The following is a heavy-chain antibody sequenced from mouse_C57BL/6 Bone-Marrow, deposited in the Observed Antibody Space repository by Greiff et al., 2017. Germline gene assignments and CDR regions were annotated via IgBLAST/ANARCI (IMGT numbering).Heavy chain of an antibody. CDR2: IYPGDGDT. Sequence: VQLVESGPELVKPGASVKISCKASGYAFSSSWMNWVKQRPGKGLEWIGRIYPGDGDTNYNGKFKGKATLTADKSSSTAYMQLSSLTSEDSAVYFCASPLYYGSSFWFAYWGQGTLGTVSA. V-gene: IGHV1-82*01. J-gene: IGHJ3*01. CDR3: ASPLYYGSSFWFAY. CDR1: GYAFSSSW. D-gene: IGHD1-1*01.